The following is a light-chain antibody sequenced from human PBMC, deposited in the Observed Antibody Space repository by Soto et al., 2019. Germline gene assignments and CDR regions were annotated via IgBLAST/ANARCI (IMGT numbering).Light chain of an antibody. J-gene: IGLJ1*01. CDR3: SSYTSSSLEV. Sequence: TQRAAGSGSPGQSMTISCTKTSRDVGGYNYVSWYQQHPGKAPKLMIYDVSNRPSGVSNRFSGSKSGNTASLTISGLQAEDEADYYCSSYTSSSLEVFGTGTKVTVL. CDR2: DVS. CDR1: SRDVGGYNY. V-gene: IGLV2-14*01.